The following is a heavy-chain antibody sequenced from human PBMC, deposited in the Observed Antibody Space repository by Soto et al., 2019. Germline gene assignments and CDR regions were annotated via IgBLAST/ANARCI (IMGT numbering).Heavy chain of an antibody. CDR1: GFTFSNAW. D-gene: IGHD6-6*01. CDR2: IKSKTDGGTT. J-gene: IGHJ6*02. V-gene: IGHV3-15*01. CDR3: TTDADSSSSGIYYYYGMDV. Sequence: GSLRLSCAASGFTFSNAWMSWVRQAPGKGLEWVGRIKSKTDGGTTDYAAPVKGRFTISRDDSKNTLYLQMNSLKTEDTAVYYCTTDADSSSSGIYYYYGMDVWGQGTTVTVSS.